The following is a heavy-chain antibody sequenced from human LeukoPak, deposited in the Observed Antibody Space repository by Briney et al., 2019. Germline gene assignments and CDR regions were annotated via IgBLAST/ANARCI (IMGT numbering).Heavy chain of an antibody. J-gene: IGHJ4*02. Sequence: ASVKVSCKASGGTFSSYAISWVRQAPGQGLEWMGGIIPIFGTANYAQKFQGRVTITADESTSPAYMELSSLRSEDTAVYYCASPGIGSGSYYKSDYWGQGTLVTVSS. D-gene: IGHD3-10*01. CDR3: ASPGIGSGSYYKSDY. CDR2: IIPIFGTA. V-gene: IGHV1-69*13. CDR1: GGTFSSYA.